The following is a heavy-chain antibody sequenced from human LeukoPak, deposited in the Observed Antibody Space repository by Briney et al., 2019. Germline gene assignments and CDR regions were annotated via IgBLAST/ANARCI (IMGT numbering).Heavy chain of an antibody. CDR3: ARLYYYDSSGPGFDY. Sequence: KPSETLSLTCTVSGGSISSYYWSWLRQPPGKGLEWIGYIYYSGSTNYNPSLKSRVTISVDTSKNQFSLKLSSVTAADTAVYYCARLYYYDSSGPGFDYWGQGTLVTVSS. J-gene: IGHJ4*02. CDR2: IYYSGST. D-gene: IGHD3-22*01. V-gene: IGHV4-59*01. CDR1: GGSISSYY.